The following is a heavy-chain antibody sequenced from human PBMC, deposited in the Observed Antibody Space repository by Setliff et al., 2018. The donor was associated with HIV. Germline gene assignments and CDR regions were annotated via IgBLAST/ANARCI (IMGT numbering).Heavy chain of an antibody. Sequence: ASVKVSCKASGYTFTSYGISWVRQAPGQGLEWMGGIIPIFGTANYAQKFQGRVTITADESTSTAYMELRSLRSDDTAVYYCTISYSSSWYFYWGQGTLVTVSS. CDR3: TISYSSSWYFY. D-gene: IGHD6-13*01. CDR2: IIPIFGTA. V-gene: IGHV1-69*13. J-gene: IGHJ4*02. CDR1: GYTFTSYG.